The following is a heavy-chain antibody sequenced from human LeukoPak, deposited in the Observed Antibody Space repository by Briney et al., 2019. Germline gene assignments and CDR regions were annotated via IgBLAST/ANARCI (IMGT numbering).Heavy chain of an antibody. Sequence: SETLSLTCTVSGGSISSSSYYWGWIRQPPGKGLEWIGSIYYSGSSYYNPSLKSRVTISVDTSKNQFSLKLSSVTAADTAVYYCASLRERSYYARGFDYWGQGTLVTVSS. J-gene: IGHJ4*02. CDR1: GGSISSSSYY. V-gene: IGHV4-39*01. D-gene: IGHD3-3*01. CDR3: ASLRERSYYARGFDY. CDR2: IYYSGSS.